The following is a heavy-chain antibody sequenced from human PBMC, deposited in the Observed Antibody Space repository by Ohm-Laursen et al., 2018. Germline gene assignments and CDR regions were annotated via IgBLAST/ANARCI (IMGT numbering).Heavy chain of an antibody. D-gene: IGHD6-13*01. Sequence: SLRLSCSASGFTFSSYAMGWVRQAPGTGLEWVSAITDRGGSTYSADSVKGRFTISRDNSKNTLYLQMNSLRAEDTAIYYCAKGSSSSRPYHFDYWGQGALVTVSS. V-gene: IGHV3-23*01. J-gene: IGHJ4*02. CDR2: ITDRGGST. CDR1: GFTFSSYA. CDR3: AKGSSSSRPYHFDY.